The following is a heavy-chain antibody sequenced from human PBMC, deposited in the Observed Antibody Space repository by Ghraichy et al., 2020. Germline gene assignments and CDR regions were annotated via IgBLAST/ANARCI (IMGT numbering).Heavy chain of an antibody. V-gene: IGHV3-21*01. D-gene: IGHD4-17*01. CDR2: ISSSSSYI. CDR3: ARDFSLSVTHTADAFDI. CDR1: GFTFSSYS. J-gene: IGHJ3*02. Sequence: GGSLRLSCAASGFTFSSYSMNWVRQAPGKGLEWVSSISSSSSYIYYADSVKGRFTISRDNAKNSLYLQMNSLRAEDTAVYYCARDFSLSVTHTADAFDIWGQGTMVTVSS.